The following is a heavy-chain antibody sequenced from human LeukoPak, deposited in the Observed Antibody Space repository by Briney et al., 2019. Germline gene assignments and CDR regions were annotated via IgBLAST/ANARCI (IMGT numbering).Heavy chain of an antibody. Sequence: GGSLRLSCAASGFTFSSYAMSWVRQAPGKGLGWVSTISGSGGSTYYADSVKGRFTISRDNSKNTLYLQMNSLRAEDTAVYYCAKGGYCSSTSCPNDYWGQGTLVTVSS. V-gene: IGHV3-23*01. CDR3: AKGGYCSSTSCPNDY. J-gene: IGHJ4*02. CDR1: GFTFSSYA. D-gene: IGHD2-2*01. CDR2: ISGSGGST.